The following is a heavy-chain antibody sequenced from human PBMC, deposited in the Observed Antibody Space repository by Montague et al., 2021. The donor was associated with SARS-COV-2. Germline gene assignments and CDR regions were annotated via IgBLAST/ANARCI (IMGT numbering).Heavy chain of an antibody. V-gene: IGHV4-39*01. Sequence: SETLSLTCTVSGGSISSSSYYWGWIRQPKGKGLVWIGNIFYSGSSYYNTSLKSRVTISVDTSKNQFSLRLNSVTAADTAVYYCARLSYFYDSTHAFDIWGQGTMVTVSS. CDR2: IFYSGSS. J-gene: IGHJ3*02. D-gene: IGHD3-22*01. CDR3: ARLSYFYDSTHAFDI. CDR1: GGSISSSSYY.